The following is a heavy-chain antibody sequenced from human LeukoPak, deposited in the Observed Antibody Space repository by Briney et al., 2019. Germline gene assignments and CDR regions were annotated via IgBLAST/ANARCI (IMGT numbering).Heavy chain of an antibody. J-gene: IGHJ5*02. CDR2: IYHSGST. CDR3: ARHNPLTYYDFWSGPINWFDP. D-gene: IGHD3-3*01. V-gene: IGHV4-38-2*01. CDR1: GYSISSGYY. Sequence: SETLSLTCAVSGYSISSGYYWGWIRQPPGKGVEWIGSIYHSGSTYYNPSLKSRVTISVDTSKNQFSLKLSSVTAADTAVYYCARHNPLTYYDFWSGPINWFDPWGQGTLVTVSS.